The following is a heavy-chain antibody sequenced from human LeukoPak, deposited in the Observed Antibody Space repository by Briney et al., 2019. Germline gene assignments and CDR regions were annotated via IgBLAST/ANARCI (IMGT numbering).Heavy chain of an antibody. V-gene: IGHV1-24*01. CDR3: ATDLRGYYDSSGYLYYFDY. Sequence: GASVKVSCKVSGYTLTELSMHWVRQAPGKGLEWMGGFDPEDGGTIYAQKFQGRVTMTEDTSTDTAYMELSSLRSEDTAVYYCATDLRGYYDSSGYLYYFDYWGQGTLVTVSS. J-gene: IGHJ4*02. CDR2: FDPEDGGT. D-gene: IGHD3-22*01. CDR1: GYTLTELS.